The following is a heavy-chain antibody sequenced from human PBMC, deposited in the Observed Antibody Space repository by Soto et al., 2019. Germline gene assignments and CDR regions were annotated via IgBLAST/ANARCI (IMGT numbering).Heavy chain of an antibody. J-gene: IGHJ6*02. CDR1: GFTFSSYG. CDR2: IWYDGSNK. CDR3: ASSRDSSDYYYYGMDV. D-gene: IGHD6-25*01. V-gene: IGHV3-33*01. Sequence: QVQLVESGGGVVQPGRSLRLSCAASGFTFSSYGMHWVRQAPGKGLEWVAVIWYDGSNKYYADSVKGRFTISRDNSKNTLYLQMNSLRAEDTAVYDCASSRDSSDYYYYGMDVWGQGTTVTVSS.